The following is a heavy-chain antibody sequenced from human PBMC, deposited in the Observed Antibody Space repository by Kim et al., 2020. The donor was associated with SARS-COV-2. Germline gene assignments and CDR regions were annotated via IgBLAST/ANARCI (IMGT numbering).Heavy chain of an antibody. D-gene: IGHD5-12*01. V-gene: IGHV3-11*06. J-gene: IGHJ4*02. CDR1: GINFRDHY. CDR3: ARDTRDGYNVFDL. Sequence: GGSLRLSCVASGINFRDHYMSWIRQAPGKGLEWVSYISASGGYTNYADSVSGRFTISRDNAKNSLFLQMNSLRAEDSAFYYCARDTRDGYNVFDLWGQGTLVTVSS. CDR2: ISASGGYT.